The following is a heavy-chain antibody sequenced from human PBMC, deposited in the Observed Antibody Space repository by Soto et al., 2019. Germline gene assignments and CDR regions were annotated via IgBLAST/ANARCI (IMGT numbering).Heavy chain of an antibody. CDR2: IKQDGSEK. J-gene: IGHJ4*02. D-gene: IGHD3-10*01. CDR1: GFTFSSYW. CDR3: ATGDLVTMGNFEY. Sequence: GGSLRLSCAASGFTFSSYWMSWVRQAPGKGLEWVANIKQDGSEKYYVDSVKGRFTISRDNAKNSLYLQMNSLRTEDTAVYYCATGDLVTMGNFEYWGPGTLVTVSS. V-gene: IGHV3-7*01.